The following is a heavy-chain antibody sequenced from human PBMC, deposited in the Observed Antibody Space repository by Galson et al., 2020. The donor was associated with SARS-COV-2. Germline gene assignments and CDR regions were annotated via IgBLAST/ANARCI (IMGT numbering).Heavy chain of an antibody. J-gene: IGHJ6*03. D-gene: IGHD2-2*01. CDR1: GFTFSGSA. CDR2: IRSKANSYAT. Sequence: GESLKISCAASGFTFSGSAMHWVRQASGKGLEWVGRIRSKANSYATAYAASVKGRFTISRDDSKNTAYLQMNSLKTEDTAVYYCTRLPTWDIVVVPAATRDYYMDVWGKGTTVTVSS. V-gene: IGHV3-73*01. CDR3: TRLPTWDIVVVPAATRDYYMDV.